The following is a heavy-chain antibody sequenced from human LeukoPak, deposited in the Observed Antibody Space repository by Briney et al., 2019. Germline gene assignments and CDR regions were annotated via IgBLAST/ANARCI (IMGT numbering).Heavy chain of an antibody. CDR1: GFAFGSYA. CDR2: ICSDYDR. Sequence: GGSLRLSCTASGFAFGSYAMAWVRQAPGKGLEGVAAICSDYDRVHEDSVKGRFTISRDNSKSPLYLQMDNLSPEATAVYFCAKSAGVATIYFDCWGQGALVTVSS. D-gene: IGHD5-12*01. J-gene: IGHJ4*02. CDR3: AKSAGVATIYFDC. V-gene: IGHV3-23*01.